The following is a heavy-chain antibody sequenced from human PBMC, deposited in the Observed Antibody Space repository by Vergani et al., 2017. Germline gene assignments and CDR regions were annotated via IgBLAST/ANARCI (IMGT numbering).Heavy chain of an antibody. CDR2: IRSKANSYAT. CDR3: TRRFAGTTAYYFDY. D-gene: IGHD1-7*01. J-gene: IGHJ4*02. Sequence: EVQLLESGGGLVQPGGSLRLSCAASGFTFSSYAMSWVRQASGKGLEWVGRIRSKANSYATAYAASVKGRFTISRDDSKNTAYLQMNSLKTEDTAVYYCTRRFAGTTAYYFDYWGQGTLVTVSS. V-gene: IGHV3-73*01. CDR1: GFTFSSYA.